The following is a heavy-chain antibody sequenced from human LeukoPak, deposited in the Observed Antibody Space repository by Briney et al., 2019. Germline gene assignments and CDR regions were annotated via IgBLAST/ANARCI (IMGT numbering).Heavy chain of an antibody. D-gene: IGHD3-10*01. CDR1: GYTFSGYY. J-gene: IGHJ5*02. V-gene: IGHV1-2*02. CDR2: INPNTGGT. Sequence: GASVKVSCKASGYTFSGYYTHWVRQAPGQGLEWMGWINPNTGGTKYAQRFQDRVTMTRDTSISTAYMEVSRLRYDDTAVYYCARPLRVTMIRGAAFRASSDFDPWGQGTLVTVSS. CDR3: ARPLRVTMIRGAAFRASSDFDP.